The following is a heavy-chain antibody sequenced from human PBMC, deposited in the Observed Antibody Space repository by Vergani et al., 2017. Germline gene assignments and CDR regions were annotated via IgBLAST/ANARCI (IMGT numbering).Heavy chain of an antibody. D-gene: IGHD3-3*01. CDR1: GGSINNTNYY. V-gene: IGHV4-39*01. J-gene: IGHJ4*02. Sequence: QLQLRESGPRLVRPSETLSLTCIVSGGSINNTNYYWGWIRQPPGRGLEWSGHIYYSGSTYNNPSLKSRVSFAVDTSKNQISLNLNSVTAADTSVYFCARLSTIFGVVTKDYWGRGTLVTVSS. CDR2: IYYSGST. CDR3: ARLSTIFGVVTKDY.